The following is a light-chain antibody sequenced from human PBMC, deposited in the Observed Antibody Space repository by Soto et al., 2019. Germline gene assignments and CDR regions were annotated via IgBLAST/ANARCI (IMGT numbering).Light chain of an antibody. CDR3: QHYDNWHPWT. CDR2: GAS. V-gene: IGKV3-15*01. J-gene: IGKJ1*01. Sequence: EIVMTQSPATPSVSPGERGTLSCRASQSVSNNLAWYQQKPGQAPRLLIYGASTRANDIPARFSGSGSGTEFTLTIRSLQSEDIAVYYCQHYDNWHPWTFGQGTKVDI. CDR1: QSVSNN.